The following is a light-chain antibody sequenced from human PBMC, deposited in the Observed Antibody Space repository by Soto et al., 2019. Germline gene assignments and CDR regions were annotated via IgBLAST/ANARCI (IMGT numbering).Light chain of an antibody. CDR2: TAS. CDR3: QQYESLTLT. CDR1: QGVSTW. J-gene: IGKJ5*01. V-gene: IGKV1-33*01. Sequence: DIQRTQSPSSVSASVGDRVTITCRASQGVSTWLAWYQKNTGKDPNIMIYTASDLETGVPSRFSGSVSGTGFNFTISRLQTEECATYECQQYESLTLTSGQRTRLAIK.